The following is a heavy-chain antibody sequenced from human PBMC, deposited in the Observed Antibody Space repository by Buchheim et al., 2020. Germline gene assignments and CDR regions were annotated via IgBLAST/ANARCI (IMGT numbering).Heavy chain of an antibody. Sequence: QVQLQESGPGLVKPSQTLSLTCTVSGGSISSGDYYWSWIRQPPGKGLEWMGYIYYSGSTYYTPSLKSRVTISVDTPKNQFSLKLSSVTAADTAVYYCAREKHYVWGSYRRYYFDYWGQGTL. CDR1: GGSISSGDYY. D-gene: IGHD3-16*02. CDR2: IYYSGST. V-gene: IGHV4-30-4*01. J-gene: IGHJ4*02. CDR3: AREKHYVWGSYRRYYFDY.